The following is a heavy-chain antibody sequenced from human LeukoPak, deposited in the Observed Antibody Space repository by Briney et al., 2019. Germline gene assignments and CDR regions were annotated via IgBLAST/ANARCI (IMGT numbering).Heavy chain of an antibody. D-gene: IGHD3-22*01. Sequence: SETLSLTCTVSGVSISSSKYYWGWIRQPPGKGLEWIGTIYYRGTTYFNPSLKSRVTIFADTSKRQFSLNLRSVTAADTAVYYCAREYDSSGYHPDAFDIWGQGTMVTVSS. CDR1: GVSISSSKYY. J-gene: IGHJ3*02. CDR2: IYYRGTT. V-gene: IGHV4-39*02. CDR3: AREYDSSGYHPDAFDI.